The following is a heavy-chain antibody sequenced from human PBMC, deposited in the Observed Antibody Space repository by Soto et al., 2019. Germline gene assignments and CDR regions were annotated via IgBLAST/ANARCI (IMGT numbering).Heavy chain of an antibody. CDR1: GGSISSADYY. V-gene: IGHV4-30-4*01. CDR3: ASIGFGDFDY. D-gene: IGHD3-10*01. CDR2: FHSSGAT. Sequence: QVQLQESGPGLVKPSQTLSLTCTVSGGSISSADYYWSWIRQPPGKGLEWIGYFHSSGATYKDPSLTSRVTISVATSKNQISLKLDSVTAAATAVYYCASIGFGDFDYWGHGTLVTVSS. J-gene: IGHJ4*01.